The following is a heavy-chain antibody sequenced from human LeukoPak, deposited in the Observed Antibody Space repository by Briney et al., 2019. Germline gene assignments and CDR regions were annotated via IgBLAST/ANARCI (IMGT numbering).Heavy chain of an antibody. CDR1: EFTFSSYA. J-gene: IGHJ4*02. CDR3: ARDHTVGQWPTHFDS. CDR2: ISGSGGST. D-gene: IGHD6-19*01. V-gene: IGHV3-23*01. Sequence: GGSLRLSCAASEFTFSSYAMSWVRQAPGKGLEWVSAISGSGGSTYYADSVKGRFTISRDNSKNTLYLQMNSLRAEDTAVYYCARDHTVGQWPTHFDSWGQGTLVTVSS.